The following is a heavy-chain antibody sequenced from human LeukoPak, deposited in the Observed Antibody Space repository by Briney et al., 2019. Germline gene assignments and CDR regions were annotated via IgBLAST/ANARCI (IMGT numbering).Heavy chain of an antibody. J-gene: IGHJ6*02. Sequence: GGSLRLSCAASGFTFDDYTVHWVRQAPGKGLEWVSLISWDGGSTYYADSVKGRFTISRDNSKNSLYLQMNSLRTEDTALYYCAKDNLDSYYGMDVWGQGTTVTVSS. V-gene: IGHV3-43*01. D-gene: IGHD3-22*01. CDR1: GFTFDDYT. CDR3: AKDNLDSYYGMDV. CDR2: ISWDGGST.